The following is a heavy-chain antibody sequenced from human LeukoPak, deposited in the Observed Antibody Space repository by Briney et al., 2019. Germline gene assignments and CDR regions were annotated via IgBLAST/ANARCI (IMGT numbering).Heavy chain of an antibody. CDR3: AELGITMIGGV. CDR1: GFTVNTYS. V-gene: IGHV3-21*01. J-gene: IGHJ6*04. CDR2: ISRASESI. D-gene: IGHD3-10*02. Sequence: GGSLRLSCAASGFTVNTYSMSWVRQAPGKGLEWVSIISRASESIFYADSVKGRFTISRDNAKNSLYLQMNSLRAEDTAVYYCAELGITMIGGVWGKGTTVTISS.